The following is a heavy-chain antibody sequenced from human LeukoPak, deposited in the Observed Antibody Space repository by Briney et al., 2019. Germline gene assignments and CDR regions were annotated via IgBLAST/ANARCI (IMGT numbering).Heavy chain of an antibody. D-gene: IGHD3-22*01. J-gene: IGHJ3*02. CDR3: ARTRVDSSGYCFFDI. CDR2: IYYSGST. CDR1: GGSISSYY. V-gene: IGHV4-59*01. Sequence: PSETLSLTCTVSGGSISSYYWSWIRQPPGKGLEWIGYIYYSGSTNYNPSLESRVTISVDTSKNQFSLKLSSVTAADTAVYYCARTRVDSSGYCFFDIWGQGTMVTASS.